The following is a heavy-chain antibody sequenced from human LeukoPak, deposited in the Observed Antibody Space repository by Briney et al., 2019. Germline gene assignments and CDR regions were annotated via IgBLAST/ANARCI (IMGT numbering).Heavy chain of an antibody. Sequence: SETLSLTCTVSGGSISSYYWSWIRQPPGKGLEWIGYIYYSGSTNYNPSLKSRVTISVDTSKNQFSLKLSSVTAADTAVYYCAKTPAAYFNYGMDVWGQGTTVTVSS. CDR2: IYYSGST. J-gene: IGHJ6*02. CDR3: AKTPAAYFNYGMDV. D-gene: IGHD2-2*01. CDR1: GGSISSYY. V-gene: IGHV4-59*08.